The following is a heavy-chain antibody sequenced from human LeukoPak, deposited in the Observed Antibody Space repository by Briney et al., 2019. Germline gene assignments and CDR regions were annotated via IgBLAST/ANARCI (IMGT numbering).Heavy chain of an antibody. CDR1: GGTFSSYA. CDR2: IIPIFGTA. CDR3: ARGTDGHPNGLYYYYGMDV. Sequence: SVKVSCKASGGTFSSYAISWVRQAPGQGLEWMGGIIPIFGTANYAQKFQGRVTITADESTSTAYMELSSLRSEDMAVYYCARGTDGHPNGLYYYYGMDVWGQGTTVTVSS. V-gene: IGHV1-69*13. D-gene: IGHD3/OR15-3a*01. J-gene: IGHJ6*02.